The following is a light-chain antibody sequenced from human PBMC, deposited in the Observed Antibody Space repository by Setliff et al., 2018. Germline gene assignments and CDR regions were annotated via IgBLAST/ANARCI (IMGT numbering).Light chain of an antibody. Sequence: QSALTQPRSVSGSPGQSVTISCTGTSSDVGRYNFVPWYQQHPGKAPKLIIYDVTKRPSGVPDRFSGSKSGNTASLTISGLQAEDEADYSCCSYADTYISVFGTGTKVTV. CDR3: CSYADTYISV. CDR1: SSDVGRYNF. V-gene: IGLV2-11*01. CDR2: DVT. J-gene: IGLJ1*01.